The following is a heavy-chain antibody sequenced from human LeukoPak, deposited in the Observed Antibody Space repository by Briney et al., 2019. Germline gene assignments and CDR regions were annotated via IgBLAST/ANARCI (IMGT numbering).Heavy chain of an antibody. V-gene: IGHV4-61*02. CDR3: ARDLVGAIFGFDY. Sequence: SETLSLTCTVSGGSISGSSYYWNWIRQPAGKGLEWIGRIYTSGNTNYNPSLKSRVTISLDTSKNQFSLKLSSVTAADTAVYYCARDLVGAIFGFDYWGQGTLVTVSS. CDR2: IYTSGNT. J-gene: IGHJ4*02. CDR1: GGSISGSSYY. D-gene: IGHD1-26*01.